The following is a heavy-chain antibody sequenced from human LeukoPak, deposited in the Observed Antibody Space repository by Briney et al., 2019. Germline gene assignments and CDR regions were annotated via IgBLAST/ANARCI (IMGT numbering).Heavy chain of an antibody. J-gene: IGHJ4*02. V-gene: IGHV1-8*01. CDR3: ARVTVTTSEVDY. D-gene: IGHD4-17*01. CDR1: GYTFTSYD. Sequence: ASVKVSCKASGYTFTSYDINWVRQATGQGLEWMGWMNPNSGNTGYAQKFQGRVTMTRNTSISTAYMELSSLRSEDTAVYYCARVTVTTSEVDYWGQGTLVTVSS. CDR2: MNPNSGNT.